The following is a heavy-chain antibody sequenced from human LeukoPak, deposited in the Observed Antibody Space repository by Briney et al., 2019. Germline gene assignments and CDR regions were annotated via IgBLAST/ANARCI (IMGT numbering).Heavy chain of an antibody. Sequence: GGSLRLSCEASGFTFSSYAMHWVRQAPGKGLDWAAVISSDGNTQYYADYVKGRFNISRDNSNNKLYMQMKSLRADETAIYYCARRRIVGSTDDAFDIWGQGTMVTLSS. CDR1: GFTFSSYA. CDR2: ISSDGNTQ. V-gene: IGHV3-30-3*01. J-gene: IGHJ3*02. D-gene: IGHD1-26*01. CDR3: ARRRIVGSTDDAFDI.